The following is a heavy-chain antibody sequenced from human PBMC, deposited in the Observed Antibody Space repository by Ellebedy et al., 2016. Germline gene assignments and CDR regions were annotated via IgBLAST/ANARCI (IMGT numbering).Heavy chain of an antibody. CDR2: MKSYGGDT. Sequence: ASVKVSCKTSGYTLDSYDIHWVRHATGQRLEWMGCMKSYGGDTIYAQKFQGRLSLTRDTSISTAYMELSGLTFEDTATYYCARAPASFDYWGQGTLVSVSP. J-gene: IGHJ4*02. CDR3: ARAPASFDY. V-gene: IGHV1-8*01. CDR1: GYTLDSYD.